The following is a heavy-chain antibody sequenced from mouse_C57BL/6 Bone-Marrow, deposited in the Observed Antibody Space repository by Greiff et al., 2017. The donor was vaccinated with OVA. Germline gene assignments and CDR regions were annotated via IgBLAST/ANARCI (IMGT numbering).Heavy chain of an antibody. J-gene: IGHJ1*03. D-gene: IGHD1-1*01. CDR1: GYTFTSYG. V-gene: IGHV1-81*01. CDR3: ARYYYGSSYRYWYFDV. Sequence: QVHVKQSGAELARPGASVKLSCKASGYTFTSYGISWVKQRTGQGLEWIGEIYPRSGNTYYNEKFKGKATLTADKSSSTAYMELRSLTSEDSAVYFCARYYYGSSYRYWYFDVWGTGTTVTVSS. CDR2: IYPRSGNT.